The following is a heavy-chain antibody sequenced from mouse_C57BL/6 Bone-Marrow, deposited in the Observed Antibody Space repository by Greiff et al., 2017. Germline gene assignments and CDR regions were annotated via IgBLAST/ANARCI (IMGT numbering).Heavy chain of an antibody. V-gene: IGHV1-15*01. CDR2: IDPETGGT. Sequence: QVQLKQSGAELVRPGASVTLSCKASGYTFTDYDMPWVKQTPVHGLVWIGAIDPETGGTASNQKFKGKAILTADKSSSTAYMELRSLTSEDSAVYYCKSHHPPYWGQGTLVTVSA. CDR1: GYTFTDYD. J-gene: IGHJ3*01. CDR3: KSHHPPY.